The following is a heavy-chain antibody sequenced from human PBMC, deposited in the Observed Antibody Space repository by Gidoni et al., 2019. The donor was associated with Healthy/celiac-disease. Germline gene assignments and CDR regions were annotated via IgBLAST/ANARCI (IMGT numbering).Heavy chain of an antibody. CDR1: GYTFTSYA. V-gene: IGHV1-3*01. J-gene: IGHJ4*02. CDR3: ARAKRMITIAVAGVFDY. CDR2: INAGNGNT. Sequence: QVQLVQSGAEVKKPGASVKVSCKASGYTFTSYAMHWVRQAPGQRLEWMGWINAGNGNTKYSQKFQGRVTITRDTSASTAYMELSSLRSEDTAVYYCARAKRMITIAVAGVFDYWGQGTLVTVSS. D-gene: IGHD6-19*01.